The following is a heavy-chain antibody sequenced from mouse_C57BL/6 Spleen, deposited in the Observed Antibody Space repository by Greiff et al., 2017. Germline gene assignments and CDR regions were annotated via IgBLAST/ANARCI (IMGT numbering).Heavy chain of an antibody. Sequence: DVMLVESGGGLVKPGGSLKLSCAASGFTFSDYGMHWVRQAPEKGLEWVAYISSGSSTIYYADTVKGRFTISRDNAKNTLFLQMTSLRSEDTAMYYCARPAGDFYAMDYWGQGTSVTVSS. CDR2: ISSGSSTI. CDR3: ARPAGDFYAMDY. V-gene: IGHV5-17*01. CDR1: GFTFSDYG. J-gene: IGHJ4*01.